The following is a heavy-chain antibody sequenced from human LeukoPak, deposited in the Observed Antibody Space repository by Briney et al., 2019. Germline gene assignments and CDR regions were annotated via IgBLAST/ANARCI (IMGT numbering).Heavy chain of an antibody. CDR2: INHSGST. D-gene: IGHD6-19*01. CDR1: GGSFSGYY. CDR3: ARGVRSGWYPGY. V-gene: IGHV4-34*01. Sequence: SETLSLTCAVYGGSFSGYYWSWIRQPPGKRLEWIGEINHSGSTNYNPSLKSRVTISVDMSKNQFSLKLSSVTAADTAVYYCARGVRSGWYPGYWGQGTLVTVSS. J-gene: IGHJ4*02.